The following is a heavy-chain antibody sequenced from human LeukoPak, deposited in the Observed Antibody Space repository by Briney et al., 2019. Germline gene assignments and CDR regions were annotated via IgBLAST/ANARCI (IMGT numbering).Heavy chain of an antibody. J-gene: IGHJ4*02. V-gene: IGHV3-74*01. CDR1: GLTFSSFG. CDR2: IKADGVTT. Sequence: GGSLRLSCAASGLTFSSFGFHWVRQVQGKGLVWVSRIKADGVTTNFADSVKGRFTISRDNAKNTVYLQMISLTVETTAVYYCVRGSSATYRQGAYWGQGTPVTVSS. CDR3: VRGSSATYRQGAY. D-gene: IGHD3-10*01.